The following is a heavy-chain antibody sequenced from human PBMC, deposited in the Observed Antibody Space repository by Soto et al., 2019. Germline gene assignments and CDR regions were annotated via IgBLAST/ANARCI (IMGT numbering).Heavy chain of an antibody. V-gene: IGHV3-30*04. J-gene: IGHJ4*02. CDR1: VCTFSSYA. Sequence: PGGSVRLSCAASVCTFSSYAMHCVRHSPGKGLEWVAVISYDGSNKYYADSVKGRFTISRDNSKNTLYLQMNSLRAEDTAVYYCAKDLGYKQWLAAFEYWGQATLDSVSS. D-gene: IGHD6-19*01. CDR2: ISYDGSNK. CDR3: AKDLGYKQWLAAFEY.